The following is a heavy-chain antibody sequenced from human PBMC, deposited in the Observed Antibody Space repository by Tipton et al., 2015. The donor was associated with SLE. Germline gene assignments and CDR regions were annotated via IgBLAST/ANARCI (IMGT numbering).Heavy chain of an antibody. CDR3: ARGPPLDY. Sequence: TLSLTCTVSGGSISSYYWSWIRQPPGKGLEWIGYIYYSGSTNYNPSLKSRVTISVDTSKNQFSLKLSSVTAADTAVYYCARGPPLDYWGQGTLVTVSS. V-gene: IGHV4-59*12. CDR2: IYYSGST. CDR1: GGSISSYY. J-gene: IGHJ4*02.